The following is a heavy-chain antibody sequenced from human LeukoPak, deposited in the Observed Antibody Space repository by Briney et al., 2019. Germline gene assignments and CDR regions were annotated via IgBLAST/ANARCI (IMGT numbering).Heavy chain of an antibody. D-gene: IGHD2-2*01. V-gene: IGHV1-46*01. CDR1: GYTFTGYY. CDR2: INPSGGST. Sequence: ASVKVSCKASGYTFTGYYMHWVRQAPGQGLEWMGIINPSGGSTSYAQKFQGRVTMTRDTSTSTVYMELSSLRSEDTAVYYCARSGLRDQPAAGWYFDLWGRGTLVTVSS. J-gene: IGHJ2*01. CDR3: ARSGLRDQPAAGWYFDL.